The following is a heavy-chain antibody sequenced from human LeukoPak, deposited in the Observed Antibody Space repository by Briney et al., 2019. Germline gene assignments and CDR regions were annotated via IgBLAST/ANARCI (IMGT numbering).Heavy chain of an antibody. CDR3: AKDLISGTTNYYYGMDV. Sequence: PGRSLRLSCAASGFTFSSYGIHWVRQAPGKGLEWVAVISYVGGNKYYADSVKGRFTISRDNSQNTLYLQMNSLRAEDTAVYYCAKDLISGTTNYYYGMDVWGQGTTVTVSS. D-gene: IGHD1-20*01. V-gene: IGHV3-30*18. J-gene: IGHJ6*02. CDR2: ISYVGGNK. CDR1: GFTFSSYG.